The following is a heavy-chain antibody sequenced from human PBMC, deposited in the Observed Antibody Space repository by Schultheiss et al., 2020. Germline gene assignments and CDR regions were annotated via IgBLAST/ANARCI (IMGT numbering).Heavy chain of an antibody. V-gene: IGHV3-7*01. Sequence: ESLKISCAASRFAFSDYYMIWIRQAPGKGLEWVALINQDGGEKYYVDSVRGRFTISRDISKNTLYLQVNSLRAEDTAVYYCARDDCTITSCYGYWGQGTLVTVSS. J-gene: IGHJ4*02. CDR1: RFAFSDYY. D-gene: IGHD2-2*01. CDR3: ARDDCTITSCYGY. CDR2: INQDGGEK.